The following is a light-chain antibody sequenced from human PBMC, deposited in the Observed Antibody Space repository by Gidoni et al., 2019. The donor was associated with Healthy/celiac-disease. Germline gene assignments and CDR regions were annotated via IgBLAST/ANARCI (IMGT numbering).Light chain of an antibody. V-gene: IGKV3-15*01. CDR1: QSVSSN. CDR2: GAA. CDR3: QQYNNWPPGT. Sequence: EIVVPHPPATLSVSPGERATLSCRASQSVSSNLAWYQQQPGQAPRLRIYGAATRATGIPARFSGSGSGTEFTLTISSLQSEDFAVYYCQQYNNWPPGTFGQGTKVEIK. J-gene: IGKJ1*01.